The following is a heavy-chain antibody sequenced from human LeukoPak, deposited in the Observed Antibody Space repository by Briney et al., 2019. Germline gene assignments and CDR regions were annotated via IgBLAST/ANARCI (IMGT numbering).Heavy chain of an antibody. V-gene: IGHV3-48*02. CDR2: ISGSASTI. CDR3: ARFSPGGYYYLDY. Sequence: GGSLRLSCAASGFTFSSYAMNWVRQAPGKGLEWVSYISGSASTIYYADSVKGRFTISRDNARNSLYLQMNSLRDEDTAVYYCARFSPGGYYYLDYWGQGTLVTVSS. CDR1: GFTFSSYA. J-gene: IGHJ4*02. D-gene: IGHD3-22*01.